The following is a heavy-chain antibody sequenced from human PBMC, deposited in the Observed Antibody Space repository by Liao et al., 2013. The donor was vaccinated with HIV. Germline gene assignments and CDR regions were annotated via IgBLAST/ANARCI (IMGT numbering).Heavy chain of an antibody. CDR1: GASINSYY. V-gene: IGHV4-4*07. D-gene: IGHD3-10*02. J-gene: IGHJ4*02. CDR3: ARVSSGGGTDY. Sequence: QVQLQESGPGLVKPSETLSLTCTVSGASINSYYWSWIRQPAGRGLEWIGRVSRSGTTDYSPSLRRRVTISVDSSKNQFSLKLKTVTAADTGFYFCARVSSGGGTDYWGQGTLVTVSS. CDR2: VSRSGTT.